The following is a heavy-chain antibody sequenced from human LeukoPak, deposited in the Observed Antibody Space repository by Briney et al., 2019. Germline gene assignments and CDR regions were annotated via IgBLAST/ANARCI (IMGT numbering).Heavy chain of an antibody. Sequence: ASVKVSCKASVYTFTNFYIHWVRQAPGQGLEWMGWMNPNSGDTSYAREFQDRVTMTRDTSLNTAYMELSRLRSDDTAVYFCAGRPINCIIANCYVDYWGQGTLVTVSS. CDR1: VYTFTNFY. CDR2: MNPNSGDT. D-gene: IGHD3-3*02. J-gene: IGHJ4*02. CDR3: AGRPINCIIANCYVDY. V-gene: IGHV1-2*02.